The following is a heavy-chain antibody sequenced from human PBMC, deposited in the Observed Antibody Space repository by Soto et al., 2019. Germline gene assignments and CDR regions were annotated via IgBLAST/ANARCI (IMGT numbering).Heavy chain of an antibody. Sequence: GGSLRLSCAASGFTFSSYAMSWVRQAPGKGLEWVSAISGSGGSTYYADSVKGRFTISRDNSKNTLYLQMNSLRAEDTAVYYCAKVDQRPHGAVVYAIRWFDPWGQGTLVTVSS. J-gene: IGHJ5*02. CDR2: ISGSGGST. CDR1: GFTFSSYA. V-gene: IGHV3-23*01. D-gene: IGHD2-8*02. CDR3: AKVDQRPHGAVVYAIRWFDP.